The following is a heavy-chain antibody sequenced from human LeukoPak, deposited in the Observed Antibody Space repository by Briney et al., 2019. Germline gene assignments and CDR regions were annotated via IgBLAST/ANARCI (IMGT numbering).Heavy chain of an antibody. CDR2: ISGSGGST. D-gene: IGHD4-11*01. V-gene: IGHV3-23*01. Sequence: GGSLRLSCAASGFTFSSYGMSWVRQAPGKGLEWVSAISGSGGSTYYADSVKGRFTISRDNSKNTLYLQMNSLRAEDTAVYYCARDLDDYSNYVVGDYWGQGTLVTVSS. J-gene: IGHJ4*02. CDR1: GFTFSSYG. CDR3: ARDLDDYSNYVVGDY.